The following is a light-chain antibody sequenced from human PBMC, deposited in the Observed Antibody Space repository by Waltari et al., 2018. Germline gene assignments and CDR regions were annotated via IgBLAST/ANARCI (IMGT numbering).Light chain of an antibody. J-gene: IGKJ2*01. CDR1: QSLVYSDGRTY. V-gene: IGKV2-30*01. CDR2: KVS. CDR3: MQGTHLGYT. Sequence: DVVLTQSPLSLPVTLGQPASISCRSSQSLVYSDGRTYLNWFHQRPGPSPRRLIYKVSNRDSGVPDRFSGSGSGTDFTLTISRVEAEDVGVYYCMQGTHLGYTFGQGTMLEIK.